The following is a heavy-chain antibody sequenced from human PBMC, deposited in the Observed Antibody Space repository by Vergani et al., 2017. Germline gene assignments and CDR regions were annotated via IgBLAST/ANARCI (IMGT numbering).Heavy chain of an antibody. D-gene: IGHD4-11*01. CDR2: IYSGGST. CDR3: ARFSTVFAFDI. CDR1: GFTVSSNY. V-gene: IGHV3-53*02. Sequence: EVQLVETGGGLIQPGGSLRLSCAASGFTVSSNYMSWVRQAPGKGLEWVSVIYSGGSTYYADSVKGRFTISRDNSKNTLYLQMNSLRAEDTAVYYCARFSTVFAFDIWGQGTMVTLSS. J-gene: IGHJ3*02.